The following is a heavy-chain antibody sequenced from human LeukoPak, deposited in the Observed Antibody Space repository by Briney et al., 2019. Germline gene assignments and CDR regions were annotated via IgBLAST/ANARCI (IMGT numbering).Heavy chain of an antibody. J-gene: IGHJ3*02. V-gene: IGHV5-10-1*01. CDR2: IDPSDSYT. CDR1: GYSFTSYW. Sequence: GESLKISCKGSGYSFTSYWISWVRQMPGKGLEWMGRIDPSDSYTNYSPSFQGHVTISADKSISTAYLQWSSLKASDTAMYYCARRGGRLDTYYDILTGYYGNAFDIWGQGTMVSVSS. D-gene: IGHD3-9*01. CDR3: ARRGGRLDTYYDILTGYYGNAFDI.